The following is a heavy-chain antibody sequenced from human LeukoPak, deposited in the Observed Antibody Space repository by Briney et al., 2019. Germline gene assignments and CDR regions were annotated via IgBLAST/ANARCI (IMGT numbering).Heavy chain of an antibody. CDR2: IKQDGSEK. D-gene: IGHD2-2*01. J-gene: IGHJ5*02. V-gene: IGHV3-7*01. CDR3: AREELERPHCSSTSCYGTPKNNWFDP. Sequence: GGSLRLSCAASGFTFSSYWMSWVRQAPGKGLEWVANIKQDGSEKYYVDSVKGRFTISRDNAKNSLYLQMNSLRAEDTAVYYCAREELERPHCSSTSCYGTPKNNWFDPWGQGTLVTVSS. CDR1: GFTFSSYW.